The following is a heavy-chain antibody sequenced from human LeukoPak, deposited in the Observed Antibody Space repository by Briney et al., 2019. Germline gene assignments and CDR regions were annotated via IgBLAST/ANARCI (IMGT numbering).Heavy chain of an antibody. CDR1: GGSFSGYY. V-gene: IGHV4-34*01. J-gene: IGHJ6*02. CDR2: INHSGST. Sequence: SETLSLTCAVYGGSFSGYYWSWIRQPPGKGLEWIGEINHSGSTNYNPSLKSRFTISVDTSKNQFSLKLSSVTAADTAVYYCARSHYYGSGSYRAYYYGMDVWGQGTTVTVSS. CDR3: ARSHYYGSGSYRAYYYGMDV. D-gene: IGHD3-10*01.